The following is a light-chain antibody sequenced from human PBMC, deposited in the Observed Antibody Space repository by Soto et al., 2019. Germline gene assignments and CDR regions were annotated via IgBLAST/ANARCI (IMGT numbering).Light chain of an antibody. CDR2: GAS. J-gene: IGKJ2*01. Sequence: EIVMTQSPTTLSVSPGERATLSCRASQSVSSRLAWYQQKRGQAPTLLIYGASTRATGIPARFSGSGSGTEFTLTISSLQSEDFAVYYCQQYHNWPPYTFGQGTKLEI. V-gene: IGKV3-15*01. CDR1: QSVSSR. CDR3: QQYHNWPPYT.